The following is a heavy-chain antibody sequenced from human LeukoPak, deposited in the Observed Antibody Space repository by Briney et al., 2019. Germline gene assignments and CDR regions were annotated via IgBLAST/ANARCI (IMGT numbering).Heavy chain of an antibody. CDR2: IYYSGST. J-gene: IGHJ6*03. CDR1: GGSISSYY. Sequence: SETLSLTCTVSGGSISSYYWSWIRQPPGKGLEWIGYIYYSGSTNYNPSLKSRVTISVDTSKNQFSLKLSSVTAADTAVYYCARAFNTYYYYMDVWGKGTTVTVSS. V-gene: IGHV4-59*01. CDR3: ARAFNTYYYYMDV.